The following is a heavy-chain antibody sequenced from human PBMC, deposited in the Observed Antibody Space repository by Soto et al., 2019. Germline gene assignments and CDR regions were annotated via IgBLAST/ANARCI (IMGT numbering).Heavy chain of an antibody. V-gene: IGHV3-9*01. D-gene: IGHD3-10*02. CDR3: AKARLYGVFDY. CDR2: ISWNSGSI. CDR1: GFTFDDYA. J-gene: IGHJ4*02. Sequence: EVQLVESGGGLVQPGRSLRLSCAASGFTFDDYAMHWVRQAPGKGLEWVSGISWNSGSIGYADSVKGRFTISRDNAKNSLYLQTNSLRAEDTALYYCAKARLYGVFDYWGQGTLVTVSS.